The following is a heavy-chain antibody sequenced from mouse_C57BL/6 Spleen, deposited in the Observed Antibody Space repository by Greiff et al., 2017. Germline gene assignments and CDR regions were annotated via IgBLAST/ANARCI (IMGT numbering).Heavy chain of an antibody. J-gene: IGHJ2*01. Sequence: QVQLQQSGAELVKPGASVKISCKASGYAFSSYWMNWVKQRPGKGLEWIGQIYPGDGDTNYNGKFKGKSTLTADKSSSTAYMQLSSLTSEDSAVYFCARAGYVSSSDYFDYWGQGTTLTVSS. D-gene: IGHD1-1*01. CDR2: IYPGDGDT. CDR1: GYAFSSYW. CDR3: ARAGYVSSSDYFDY. V-gene: IGHV1-80*01.